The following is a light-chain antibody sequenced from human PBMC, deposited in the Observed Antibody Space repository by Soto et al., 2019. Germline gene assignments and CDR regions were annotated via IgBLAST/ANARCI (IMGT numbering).Light chain of an antibody. J-gene: IGLJ1*01. CDR2: GNN. CDR1: SSNIGTNT. V-gene: IGLV1-44*01. Sequence: QSVLTQPPSASGTPGQRVTISCSGSSSNIGTNTVNWYQQVPGTAPKLLIYGNNQRPSGVPDRFSGSKSGTSASLAISGLQSEDEADYYCAAWDDSRSGYVFGTGTKVTVL. CDR3: AAWDDSRSGYV.